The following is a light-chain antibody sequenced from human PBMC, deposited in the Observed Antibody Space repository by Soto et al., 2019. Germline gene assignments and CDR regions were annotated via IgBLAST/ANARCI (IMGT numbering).Light chain of an antibody. CDR3: EQSNNWPYT. CDR2: GAS. J-gene: IGKJ2*01. CDR1: QSVSHN. Sequence: EILMTQSPATLSVSPGERATLSCRASQSVSHNLAWYQQKPGQAPRLLFYGASTRATGIPARFSGSGSGTDFTLTISSLQSEDFAVYYCEQSNNWPYTFGPGTKLEI. V-gene: IGKV3-15*01.